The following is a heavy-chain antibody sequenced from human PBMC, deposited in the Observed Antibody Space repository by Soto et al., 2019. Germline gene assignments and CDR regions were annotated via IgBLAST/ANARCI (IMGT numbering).Heavy chain of an antibody. CDR1: GLTFSSYG. J-gene: IGHJ5*02. D-gene: IGHD5-12*01. CDR2: LWYDGSNK. Sequence: QVQLVESGGGVVQPGRSLRLSCAASGLTFSSYGMHWVGQAPGKGLGWGAVLWYDGSNKYYADSVKGRFTISRDNSKNTLYLQMNSLRAEDTAVYYCARDGGCRDGYTVGCNWFDPWGQGTLVTVSS. CDR3: ARDGGCRDGYTVGCNWFDP. V-gene: IGHV3-33*01.